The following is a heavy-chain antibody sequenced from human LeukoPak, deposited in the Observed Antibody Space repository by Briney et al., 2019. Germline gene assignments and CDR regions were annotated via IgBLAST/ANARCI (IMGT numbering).Heavy chain of an antibody. D-gene: IGHD1-26*01. J-gene: IGHJ2*01. V-gene: IGHV4-59*01. CDR1: GGSISSYY. CDR3: AGAVGATPFYWYFDL. Sequence: SETLSLTCTVSGGSISSYYWSWIRQPPGKGLEWIGYIYYSGSTNYNPSLKSRVTISVDTSKNQFSLKLSSVTAADTAVYYCAGAVGATPFYWYFDLWGRGTLVTVSS. CDR2: IYYSGST.